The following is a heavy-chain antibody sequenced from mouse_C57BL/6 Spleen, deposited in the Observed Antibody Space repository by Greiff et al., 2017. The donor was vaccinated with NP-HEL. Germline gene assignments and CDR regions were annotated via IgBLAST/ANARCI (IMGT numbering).Heavy chain of an antibody. J-gene: IGHJ3*01. CDR3: TELYDYDVFSFAY. CDR2: IRLKSDNYAT. Sequence: EVKLVESGGGLVQPGGSMKLSCVASGFTFSNYWMNWVRQSPEKGLEWVAQIRLKSDNYATHYAESVKGRFTISRDDSKSSVYLQMNNLRAEDTGIYYCTELYDYDVFSFAYWGQGTLVTVSA. D-gene: IGHD2-4*01. V-gene: IGHV6-3*01. CDR1: GFTFSNYW.